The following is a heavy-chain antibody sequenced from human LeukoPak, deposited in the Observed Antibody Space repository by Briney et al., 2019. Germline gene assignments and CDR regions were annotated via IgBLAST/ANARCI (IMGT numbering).Heavy chain of an antibody. CDR2: IYYSGST. Sequence: SETLSLTCTVSGGSISSYYSSWIRQPPGKGLEWIGYIYYSGSTNYNPSLKSRVTISVDTSKNQFSLKLSSVTAADTAVYYCARGPYCSSTSCYYYYGMDVWGQGTTVTVSS. CDR1: GGSISSYY. CDR3: ARGPYCSSTSCYYYYGMDV. J-gene: IGHJ6*02. D-gene: IGHD2-2*01. V-gene: IGHV4-59*01.